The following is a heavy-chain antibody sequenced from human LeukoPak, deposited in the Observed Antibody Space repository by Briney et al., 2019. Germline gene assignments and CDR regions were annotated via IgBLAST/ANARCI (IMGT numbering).Heavy chain of an antibody. CDR2: ISYDGSNK. D-gene: IGHD2-15*01. V-gene: IGHV3-30*18. CDR3: AKEGVGFCSGGSCYSWDYFDY. J-gene: IGHJ4*02. CDR1: GFTFSSYG. Sequence: PGRSLRLSCAASGFTFSSYGMHWVRQAPGKRLEWVAVISYDGSNKYYADSVKGRFTISRDNSKNTLYLQKNSLRAEDTAVYYCAKEGVGFCSGGSCYSWDYFDYWGQGTLVTVSS.